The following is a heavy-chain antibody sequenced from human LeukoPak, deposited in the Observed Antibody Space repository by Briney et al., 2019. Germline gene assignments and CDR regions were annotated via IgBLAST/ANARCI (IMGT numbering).Heavy chain of an antibody. CDR3: ARVYPSTSY. V-gene: IGHV4-39*07. Sequence: SETLSLTCTVSGGSISSGGYYWSWIRQPPGKGLEWIGEINHSGSTNYNPSLKSRVTISVDTSKNQFSLKLSSVTAADTAVYYCARVYPSTSYWGQGTLVTVSS. CDR1: GGSISSGGYY. J-gene: IGHJ4*02. CDR2: INHSGST. D-gene: IGHD2-2*02.